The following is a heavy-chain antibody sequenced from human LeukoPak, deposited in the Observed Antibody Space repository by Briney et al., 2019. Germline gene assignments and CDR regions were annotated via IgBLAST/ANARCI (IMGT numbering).Heavy chain of an antibody. Sequence: GASVKVSCKASGGTFSSYTISWARQAPGQGLEWMGRIIPILGIANYAQKFQGRVTITADKSTSTAYMELSSPRSEDTAVYYCARGFYDSSGYLQYYFDYWGQGTLVTVSS. CDR3: ARGFYDSSGYLQYYFDY. V-gene: IGHV1-69*02. CDR1: GGTFSSYT. J-gene: IGHJ4*02. D-gene: IGHD3-22*01. CDR2: IIPILGIA.